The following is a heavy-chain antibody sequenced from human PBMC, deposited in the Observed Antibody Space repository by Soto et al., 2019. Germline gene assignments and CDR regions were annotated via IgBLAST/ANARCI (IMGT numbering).Heavy chain of an antibody. V-gene: IGHV3-30-3*01. CDR2: ISYDGSNK. Sequence: GGSLRLSCAASGFTFSSYAMHWVRQAPGKGLEWVAVISYDGSNKYYADSVKGRFTISRDNSKNTLYLRMNSLRAEDTAVYYCARASAVVVVPAAKAPSHFDYWGQGTLVTVSS. D-gene: IGHD2-2*01. CDR1: GFTFSSYA. CDR3: ARASAVVVVPAAKAPSHFDY. J-gene: IGHJ4*02.